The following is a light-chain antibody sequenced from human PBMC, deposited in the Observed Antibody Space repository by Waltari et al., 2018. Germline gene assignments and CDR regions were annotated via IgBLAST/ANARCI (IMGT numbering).Light chain of an antibody. J-gene: IGKJ1*01. CDR2: AAS. Sequence: DIQMTQSPSSLSASVGARVTITCRASQTISRYLNWYQQKPGKAPNLLIYAASSLQGGVPSRFSGSGSGRDFTLIITSLQPEDFATYYCQQTYSFTRTFGQGTKVEIK. CDR1: QTISRY. CDR3: QQTYSFTRT. V-gene: IGKV1-39*01.